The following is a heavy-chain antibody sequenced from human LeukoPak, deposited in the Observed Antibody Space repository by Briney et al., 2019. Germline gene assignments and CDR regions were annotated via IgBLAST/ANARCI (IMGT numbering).Heavy chain of an antibody. CDR2: ISAYNGNT. J-gene: IGHJ4*02. Sequence: ASVTVSCMASGYTFTSYGISWVGQAPGQGLEGMGWISAYNGNTSYAQKLQGRVTMTTDTSTSTAYMELRSLRSDDTAVYYCALLSGRTSPTRFDYWGQGTLVTVSS. D-gene: IGHD1-26*01. CDR1: GYTFTSYG. CDR3: ALLSGRTSPTRFDY. V-gene: IGHV1-18*01.